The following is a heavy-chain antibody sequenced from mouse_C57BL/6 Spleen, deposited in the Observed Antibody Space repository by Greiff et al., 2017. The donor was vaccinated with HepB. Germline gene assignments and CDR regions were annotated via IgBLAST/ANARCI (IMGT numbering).Heavy chain of an antibody. Sequence: QVQLQQSGAELVKPGASVKLSCKASGYTFTSYWMHWVKQRPGQGLEWIGMIHPNSGSTNYNEKFKSKATLTVDKSSSTAYMQLSSLTSEDSAVYYCARAGPVVAEDYWGQGTTLTVAS. V-gene: IGHV1-64*01. J-gene: IGHJ2*01. CDR3: ARAGPVVAEDY. CDR2: IHPNSGST. CDR1: GYTFTSYW. D-gene: IGHD1-1*01.